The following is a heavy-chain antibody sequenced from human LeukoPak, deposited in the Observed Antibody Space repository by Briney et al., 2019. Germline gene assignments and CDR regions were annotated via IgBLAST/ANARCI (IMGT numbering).Heavy chain of an antibody. CDR1: GFTFSDYY. V-gene: IGHV3-23*01. CDR2: ISGSGGST. D-gene: IGHD5-18*01. J-gene: IGHJ4*02. Sequence: GGSLRLSCAASGFTFSDYYMSWIRQAPGKGVEWVSAISGSGGSTYYADSVKGRFTISRDNSKNTLYLQMNSLRAEDTAVYYCAKVYSYGSVYYFDYWGQGTLVTVSS. CDR3: AKVYSYGSVYYFDY.